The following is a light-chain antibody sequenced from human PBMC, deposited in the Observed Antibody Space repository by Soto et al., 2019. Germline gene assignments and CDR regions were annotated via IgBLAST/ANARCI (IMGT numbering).Light chain of an antibody. J-gene: IGKJ1*01. CDR3: QQYNSYST. CDR1: QSISSW. Sequence: ITMNQSPSTLSACVGDRVTITCRASQSISSWLAWYQQKPGKAPKLLIYDASSLESGVPSRFSGSGSGTEFTLTISSLQPDDFATYYCQQYNSYSTFGQGTNVDIK. CDR2: DAS. V-gene: IGKV1-5*01.